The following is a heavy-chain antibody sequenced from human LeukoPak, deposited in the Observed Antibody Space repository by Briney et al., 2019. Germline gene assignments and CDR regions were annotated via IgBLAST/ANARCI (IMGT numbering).Heavy chain of an antibody. D-gene: IGHD4-23*01. CDR2: ISGSGGST. J-gene: IGHJ4*02. CDR3: ARDGYGGNSYFDY. CDR1: GCTFRSNA. V-gene: IGHV3-23*01. Sequence: GGSLRLSCAASGCTFRSNARSWVRQAPGKWLKWVSAISGSGGSTYYADSVKGRFTISRDNSKNTLYLQMNSLRAEDTAVYYCARDGYGGNSYFDYWGQGTLVTVSS.